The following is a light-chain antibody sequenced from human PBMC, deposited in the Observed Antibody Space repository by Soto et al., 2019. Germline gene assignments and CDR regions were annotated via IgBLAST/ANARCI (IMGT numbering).Light chain of an antibody. CDR1: SSDIGYYNY. Sequence: QSALTQPASVSGSPGQSITISCTGTSSDIGYYNYVSWFQQHPGKAPKLIISQVTNRPSGISTRFSGSKSGNTASLTISGLQAEDEALYHCSSNTIGSTYVFGTGTKVTVL. CDR2: QVT. J-gene: IGLJ1*01. CDR3: SSNTIGSTYV. V-gene: IGLV2-14*01.